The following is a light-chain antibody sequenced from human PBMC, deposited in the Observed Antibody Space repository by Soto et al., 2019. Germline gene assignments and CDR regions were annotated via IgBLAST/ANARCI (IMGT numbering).Light chain of an antibody. CDR2: AAY. J-gene: IGKJ1*01. Sequence: DIQMTQSPSSLSASVGDRVTITCRASQSISIYLNWYQQKPGKAPKVLIYAAYSLQSGVPPVFSGGGYGTDFTLTISSLQPEDFATYCCQQSYNRPRGTFGQGTKVEIK. CDR1: QSISIY. CDR3: QQSYNRPRGT. V-gene: IGKV1-39*01.